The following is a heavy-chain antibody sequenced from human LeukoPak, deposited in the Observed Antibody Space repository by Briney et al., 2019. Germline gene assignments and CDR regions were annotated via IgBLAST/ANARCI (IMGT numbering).Heavy chain of an antibody. D-gene: IGHD2-21*02. V-gene: IGHV3-74*01. CDR3: AGFQMTAPEPDY. Sequence: GGSLRLSCAASGFTFSSYWMNWVRQAPGKGLVWVSRISNDGSTTSYAHSVKGRFTISRDNAKNTLYLQMNSLRAEDTAVYHCAGFQMTAPEPDYWGQGTLVTVSS. CDR2: ISNDGSTT. J-gene: IGHJ4*02. CDR1: GFTFSSYW.